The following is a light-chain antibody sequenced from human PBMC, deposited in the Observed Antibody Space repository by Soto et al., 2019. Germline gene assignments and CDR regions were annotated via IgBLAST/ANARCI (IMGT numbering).Light chain of an antibody. J-gene: IGKJ1*01. CDR1: QSVSSSY. V-gene: IGKV3-20*01. CDR3: QQYGSSPLWT. Sequence: EIVLTQSPGTLSLSPGERATLSCRASQSVSSSYLAWYQQKPGQAPRLLIYGATSRATGIPDRFSGSGSGTDFTLTISRLEPEDFAVYYCQQYGSSPLWTFGRGTKVDI. CDR2: GAT.